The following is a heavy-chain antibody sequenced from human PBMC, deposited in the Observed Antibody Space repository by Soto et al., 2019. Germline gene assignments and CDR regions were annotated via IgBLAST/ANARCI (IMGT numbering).Heavy chain of an antibody. Sequence: ASAELQWKASGYTITSYSMHWVRQATGQGREWMGMINPSGGSTSYAQKFQGRVTMTRDTTTSTVYMELSSLSSEDTAVYYCARDFLYSSGWYGWDYWGQGTLVTVFS. V-gene: IGHV1-46*01. CDR1: GYTITSYS. J-gene: IGHJ4*02. CDR2: INPSGGST. CDR3: ARDFLYSSGWYGWDY. D-gene: IGHD6-19*01.